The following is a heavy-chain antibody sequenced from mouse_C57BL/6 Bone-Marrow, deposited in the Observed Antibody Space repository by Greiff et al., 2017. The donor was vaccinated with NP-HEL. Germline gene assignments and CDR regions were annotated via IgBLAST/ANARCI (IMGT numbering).Heavy chain of an antibody. V-gene: IGHV5-15*01. CDR2: ISNLAYSI. J-gene: IGHJ4*01. CDR1: GFTFSDYG. Sequence: EVQLMESGGGLVQPGGSLKLSCAASGFTFSDYGMAWVRQAPRKGPEWVAFISNLAYSIYYADTVTGRFTISRENAKNTLYLEMSSLRSEDTAVYYCARSERGRHYAMDDWGKGATVTVSS. D-gene: IGHD4-1*01. CDR3: ARSERGRHYAMDD.